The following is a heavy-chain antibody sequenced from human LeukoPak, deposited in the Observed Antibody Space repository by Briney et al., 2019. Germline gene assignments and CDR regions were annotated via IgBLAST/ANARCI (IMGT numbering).Heavy chain of an antibody. Sequence: AGGSLRLSCAASGFTITTYAMGWVRQAPGKGLEWVSVISDRGDSTHYADSVKGRFTISRDNSKNTLYLQMNSLRAEDTAVYYCAKSGYNRFDYWGQGTLVTVSS. CDR3: AKSGYNRFDY. CDR2: ISDRGDST. J-gene: IGHJ4*02. V-gene: IGHV3-23*01. D-gene: IGHD5-24*01. CDR1: GFTITTYA.